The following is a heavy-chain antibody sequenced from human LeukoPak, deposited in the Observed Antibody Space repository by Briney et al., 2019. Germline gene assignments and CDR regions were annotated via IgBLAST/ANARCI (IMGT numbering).Heavy chain of an antibody. CDR2: INPNSGGT. CDR3: ARLQYDYVWGSYRYFPDY. V-gene: IGHV1-2*02. D-gene: IGHD3-16*02. CDR1: GYTFTGYY. Sequence: GASVKVSCKASGYTFTGYYMHWVRQAPGQGLEWMGWINPNSGGTNYAQKFQGRVTMTRDKSIRTAYMELSRLTSDDTAVYYCARLQYDYVWGSYRYFPDYWGQGTLVTVSS. J-gene: IGHJ4*02.